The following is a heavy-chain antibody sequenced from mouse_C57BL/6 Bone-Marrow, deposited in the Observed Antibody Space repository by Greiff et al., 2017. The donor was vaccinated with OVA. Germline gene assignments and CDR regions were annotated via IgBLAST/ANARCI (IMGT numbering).Heavy chain of an antibody. CDR3: ARGGNGYDGAWFAY. CDR1: GYTFTSYW. V-gene: IGHV1-69*01. J-gene: IGHJ3*01. Sequence: VQLQQPGAELVMPGASVKLSCKASGYTFTSYWMHWVKQRPGQGLEWIGEIDPSDSYTNYNQKFKGKSTLTVDKSSSTAYMQLSSLTSEDSAVFYCARGGNGYDGAWFAYWGQGTLVTVAA. D-gene: IGHD2-2*01. CDR2: IDPSDSYT.